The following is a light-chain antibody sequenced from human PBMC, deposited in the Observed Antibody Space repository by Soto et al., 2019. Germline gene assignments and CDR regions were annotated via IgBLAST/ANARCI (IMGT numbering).Light chain of an antibody. CDR2: GAS. Sequence: DIQMTQSPSSLSASVGDRVTVTCQASQDLSNDLNWYQQKPGKAPKLLIYGASNLETGVPSRFSGSGSGTDFTFTISSLQLEDLATYYCQQYHDLPYTFGQGTKLDIK. V-gene: IGKV1-33*01. CDR1: QDLSND. CDR3: QQYHDLPYT. J-gene: IGKJ2*01.